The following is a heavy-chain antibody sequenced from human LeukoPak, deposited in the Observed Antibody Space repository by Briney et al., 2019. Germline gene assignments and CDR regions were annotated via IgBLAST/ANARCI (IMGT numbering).Heavy chain of an antibody. CDR2: ISGSGGRT. J-gene: IGHJ4*02. D-gene: IGHD2-21*01. V-gene: IGHV3-23*01. Sequence: GGSLRLSCAASGFTFSSYAMGWVRQAPGKGLEWVSTISGSGGRTYYADSVKGRFTISRDNSKNTLYLQMDSLRAEDTAVYYCAKGCGNTCHSGFDYWGQGALVTVSS. CDR3: AKGCGNTCHSGFDY. CDR1: GFTFSSYA.